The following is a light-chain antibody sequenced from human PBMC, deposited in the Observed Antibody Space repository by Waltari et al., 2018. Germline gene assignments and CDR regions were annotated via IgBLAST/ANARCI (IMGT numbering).Light chain of an antibody. V-gene: IGLV1-40*01. CDR1: GSHIGAGYD. CDR2: GVN. Sequence: QSVLTPPPSVSGAPGQRVTISCSGSGSHIGAGYDLHWYRQLPGKAPTLLIYGVNTRPPGVSDRFSGSQFDTSASLAIAGLQADDEADYYCQSYDTTLSVVFGGGTKLTVL. CDR3: QSYDTTLSVV. J-gene: IGLJ2*01.